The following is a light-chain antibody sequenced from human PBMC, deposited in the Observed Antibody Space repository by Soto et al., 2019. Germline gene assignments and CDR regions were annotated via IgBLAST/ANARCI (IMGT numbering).Light chain of an antibody. Sequence: EIVLTQSPTTLSLSPGERATLSCRTSHDVYNWLAWYQQKPGQAPRLLIYNAWTRATGIPARFSGSGSGTDFTLTISSLEPEDSAVYYCQHRNDWPLTFGGGTKVEIK. CDR1: HDVYNW. CDR2: NAW. V-gene: IGKV3-11*01. J-gene: IGKJ4*01. CDR3: QHRNDWPLT.